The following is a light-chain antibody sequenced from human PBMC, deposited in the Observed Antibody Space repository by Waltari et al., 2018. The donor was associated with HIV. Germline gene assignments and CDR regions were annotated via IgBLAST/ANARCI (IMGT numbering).Light chain of an antibody. CDR3: QQSHNIPLT. V-gene: IGKV1-39*01. CDR1: QNLGDY. CDR2: GAS. Sequence: DIQMSQSPSSLSASVGDRVTITCRASQNLGDYLNWYHQKPGKAPQLLISGASSLQSGVPSRFRGSGSGTEFTLTISSLQPEDFVTYFCQQSHNIPLTFGQGTKVEIK. J-gene: IGKJ1*01.